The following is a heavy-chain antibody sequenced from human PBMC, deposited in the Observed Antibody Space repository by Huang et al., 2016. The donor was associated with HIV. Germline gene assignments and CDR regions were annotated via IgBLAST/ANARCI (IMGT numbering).Heavy chain of an antibody. V-gene: IGHV1-69*13. Sequence: QVQLVQSGAEVKKPGSSVKVSCKASGGTFTTYTITWVRQGPGQVLEWMGGSNPICGKPNYGQKVQGRVTITADESTSTAYMELSSLRSEDTAVYYCAREYYYDNSGYYFDYWGQGTLVTVSS. CDR3: AREYYYDNSGYYFDY. D-gene: IGHD3-22*01. J-gene: IGHJ4*02. CDR1: GGTFTTYT. CDR2: SNPICGKP.